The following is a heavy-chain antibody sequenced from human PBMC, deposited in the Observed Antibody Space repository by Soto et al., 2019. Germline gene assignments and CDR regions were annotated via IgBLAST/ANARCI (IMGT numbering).Heavy chain of an antibody. CDR2: LIPIFGTA. D-gene: IGHD3-22*01. CDR1: GGTFSSYA. CDR3: ARDYYDSSYYYYYGMDV. V-gene: IGHV1-69*06. J-gene: IGHJ6*02. Sequence: QVQLVQSGAAVKKPGSSVTVSCQASGGTFSSYAISWVRQAPGQGLEWMGGLIPIFGTANYAQKFQGRVTITADKSTSTAYMELSSLRSEDTAVYYCARDYYDSSYYYYYGMDVWGQGTTVTVSS.